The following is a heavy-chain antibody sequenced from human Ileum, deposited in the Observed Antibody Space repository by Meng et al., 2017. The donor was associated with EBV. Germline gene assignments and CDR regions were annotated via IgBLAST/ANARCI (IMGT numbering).Heavy chain of an antibody. V-gene: IGHV4-30-4*01. CDR2: IYYSGST. D-gene: IGHD3-22*01. CDR3: ARGYYDSSGYGYWYFDL. CDR1: GGSISSGDYF. Sequence: QVQVPGPVLGKPQQTLSLTCTVSGGSISSGDYFWRWIRQPPGKGLEWIGYIYYSGSTYYYPSLKSRVTISVDTSKNQFSLKLSSVTAADTAVYYCARGYYDSSGYGYWYFDLWGRGTLVTVSS. J-gene: IGHJ2*01.